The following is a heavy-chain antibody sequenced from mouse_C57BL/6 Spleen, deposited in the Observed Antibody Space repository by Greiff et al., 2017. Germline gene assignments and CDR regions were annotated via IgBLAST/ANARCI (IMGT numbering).Heavy chain of an antibody. D-gene: IGHD1-1*01. CDR1: GYTFTSYW. CDR2: IYPGSGST. V-gene: IGHV1-55*01. J-gene: IGHJ3*01. CDR3: ARGTTVVEGRAWFAY. Sequence: QVQLKESGAELVKPGASVKMSCKASGYTFTSYWITWVKQRPGQGLEWIGDIYPGSGSTNYNEKFKSKATLTVDTSSSTAYMQLSSLTSEDSAVYYCARGTTVVEGRAWFAYWGQGTLVTVSA.